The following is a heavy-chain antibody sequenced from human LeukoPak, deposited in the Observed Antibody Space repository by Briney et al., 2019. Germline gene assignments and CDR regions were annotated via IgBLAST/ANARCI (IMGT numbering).Heavy chain of an antibody. CDR1: GYTFTSYG. CDR3: ERDAYDILTGDIFDY. V-gene: IGHV1-18*01. D-gene: IGHD3-9*01. Sequence: ASVKVSCKASGYTFTSYGISWVRQAPGQGLEWVGWISAYNGNTNYAQKLQGRVTMTTDTSTSTAYMEMRSLRSDDTAVYCCERDAYDILTGDIFDYWGQGTLVTVSS. CDR2: ISAYNGNT. J-gene: IGHJ4*02.